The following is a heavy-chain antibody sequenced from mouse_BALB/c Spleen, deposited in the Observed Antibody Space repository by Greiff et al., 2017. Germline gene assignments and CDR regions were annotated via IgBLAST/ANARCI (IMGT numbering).Heavy chain of an antibody. Sequence: VQLQQSGPELVRPGVSVKLSCKGSGYTFTDYAMHWVKQSHAKSLEWIGVISTYSGNINYNQKFKGKATMTVDKSSSTAYMELARLTSEDSAIYYCARGGYAYAMDYWGQGTSVTVSS. CDR3: ARGGYAYAMDY. J-gene: IGHJ4*01. CDR2: ISTYSGNI. CDR1: GYTFTDYA. D-gene: IGHD2-2*01. V-gene: IGHV1-67*01.